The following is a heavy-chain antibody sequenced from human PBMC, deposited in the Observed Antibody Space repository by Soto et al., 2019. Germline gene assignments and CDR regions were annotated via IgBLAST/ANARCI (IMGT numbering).Heavy chain of an antibody. Sequence: EVQLLESGGGLVQPGGSLRLSCAASGFTFSSYAMSWVRQAPGKGLEWVSAISGSGGSTYYADSVKGRFTISRDNSKNTLYMKTNSLRAEDTAVFSWAKDSPLVGFGGWYAFDIGGQGKMVTVSS. CDR2: ISGSGGST. J-gene: IGHJ3*02. CDR1: GFTFSSYA. V-gene: IGHV3-23*01. CDR3: AKDSPLVGFGGWYAFDI. D-gene: IGHD6-19*01.